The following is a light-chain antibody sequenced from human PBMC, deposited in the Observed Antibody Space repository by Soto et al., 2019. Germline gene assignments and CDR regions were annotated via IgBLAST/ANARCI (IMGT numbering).Light chain of an antibody. CDR3: VQDLQPLGT. CDR1: QSLLHSNGYNY. CDR2: LGS. V-gene: IGKV2-28*01. J-gene: IGKJ2*02. Sequence: DIVMTQSPLSLPVTPGEPASISCRSSQSLLHSNGYNYLDWYLQKPGQSPQLLIYLGSNRASGVTDRFSGSGSGTDFTLKISRVEAEDVGVYYCVQDLQPLGTFGQGTKLEIK.